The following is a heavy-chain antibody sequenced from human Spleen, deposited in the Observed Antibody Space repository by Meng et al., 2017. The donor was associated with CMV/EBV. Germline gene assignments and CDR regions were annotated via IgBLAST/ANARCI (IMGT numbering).Heavy chain of an antibody. Sequence: GESLKISCAASRFTFSGSGMHWVRQAPGKGLEWVSVTWYDGGNEYYADSVKGRFTISRDNSNNTLYLQMNSLRAEDTAVYYCARETCIGDCSYMPRDAFDIWGQGTMVTVSS. V-gene: IGHV3-33*01. J-gene: IGHJ3*02. D-gene: IGHD2-21*01. CDR1: RFTFSGSG. CDR2: TWYDGGNE. CDR3: ARETCIGDCSYMPRDAFDI.